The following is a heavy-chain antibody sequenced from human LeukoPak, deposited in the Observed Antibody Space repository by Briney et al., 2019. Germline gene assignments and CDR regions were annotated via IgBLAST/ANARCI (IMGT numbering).Heavy chain of an antibody. J-gene: IGHJ4*02. CDR3: ARGTELTYYYGSGSYYFGY. CDR1: GGSFSGYY. Sequence: SETLSLTCAVYGGSFSGYYWSWIRQPPGKGLEWIGEINHSGSTNYNPSLKSRVTISVDTSKNQFSLKLSSVTAADTAVYYCARGTELTYYYGSGSYYFGYWGQGTLVTVSS. V-gene: IGHV4-34*01. CDR2: INHSGST. D-gene: IGHD3-10*01.